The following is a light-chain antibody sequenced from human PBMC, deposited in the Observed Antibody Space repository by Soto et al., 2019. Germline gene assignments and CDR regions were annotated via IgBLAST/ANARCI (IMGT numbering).Light chain of an antibody. CDR3: QSYDRRLSGHV. J-gene: IGLJ1*01. Sequence: QSVLTQPPSASGSPGQSVTISCTGTSSDVGRYNYVSWYQQHPGKAPKLMIYEVSQRPSGVPDRFSGSKSGNTASLTVSGLQADDEADYYCQSYDRRLSGHVLRIPTKLXVL. CDR2: EVS. CDR1: SSDVGRYNY. V-gene: IGLV2-8*01.